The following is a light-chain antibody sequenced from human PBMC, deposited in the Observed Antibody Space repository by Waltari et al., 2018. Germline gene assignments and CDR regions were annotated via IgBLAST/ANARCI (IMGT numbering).Light chain of an antibody. V-gene: IGKV1-5*03. Sequence: DVQMTQSPSTLSASVGDRVTITCRASQSFNYWLAWFQQKPGKAPKLLIYKTSTLESGVPSRFSGSGSGTEFTLTISSLQPDDFATYYCQQYYSYPLTFGGGTKVEIK. CDR3: QQYYSYPLT. CDR2: KTS. J-gene: IGKJ4*01. CDR1: QSFNYW.